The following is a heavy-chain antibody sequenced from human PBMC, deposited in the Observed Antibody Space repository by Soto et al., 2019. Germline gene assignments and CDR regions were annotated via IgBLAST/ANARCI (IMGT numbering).Heavy chain of an antibody. CDR3: ARLYGFGGFAY. V-gene: IGHV4-59*08. CDR2: IYYSGST. Sequence: PSETLSLTCTVSGGSISSYYWSWIRQPPGKGLEWIGYIYYSGSTNYNPSLKSRVTISVDTSKNQFSLKLSSVTAADTAVYYCARLYGFGGFAYWGKGTLVTVSS. CDR1: GGSISSYY. D-gene: IGHD3-10*01. J-gene: IGHJ4*02.